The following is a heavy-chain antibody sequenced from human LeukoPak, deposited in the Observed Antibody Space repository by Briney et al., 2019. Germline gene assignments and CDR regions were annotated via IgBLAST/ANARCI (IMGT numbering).Heavy chain of an antibody. D-gene: IGHD6-19*01. CDR3: ARGLRIAVAGTQSYYFDY. Sequence: ASVKVSCKASGYTFTSYDNNWVRQATGQGLEWMGWMNPNSGNTGYAQKFQGRVTMTRNTSISTAYMELSSLRSEDTAVYYCARGLRIAVAGTQSYYFDYWGQGTLVTVSS. J-gene: IGHJ4*02. CDR2: MNPNSGNT. V-gene: IGHV1-8*01. CDR1: GYTFTSYD.